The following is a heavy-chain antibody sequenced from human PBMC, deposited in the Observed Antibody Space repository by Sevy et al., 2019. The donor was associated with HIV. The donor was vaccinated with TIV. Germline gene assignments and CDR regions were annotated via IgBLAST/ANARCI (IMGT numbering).Heavy chain of an antibody. V-gene: IGHV3-33*01. CDR3: ARERDENSSGWSVPFDN. Sequence: SLRLSCATSGFSFSTYGMHWVRQAPGKGLEWVAGIWYDGSKKQNADSVQGRFTISRDNSKNTMYLQMNSLRVEDTALFYCARERDENSSGWSVPFDNWGQGTLVTVSS. CDR1: GFSFSTYG. CDR2: IWYDGSKK. D-gene: IGHD6-19*01. J-gene: IGHJ4*02.